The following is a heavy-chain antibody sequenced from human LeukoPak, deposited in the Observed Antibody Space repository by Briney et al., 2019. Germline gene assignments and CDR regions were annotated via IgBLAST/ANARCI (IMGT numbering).Heavy chain of an antibody. D-gene: IGHD5-24*01. Sequence: ASVKVSCKASGYSFISYAMNWVRQAPGQGLEWMGWINTNTGNPTYAQGFTGRFVFSLDTSVSTAYLQISSLKAEDTAVYFCASDQLLRGHYYYAMDVWGQGTTVTVSS. CDR1: GYSFISYA. V-gene: IGHV7-4-1*02. J-gene: IGHJ6*02. CDR2: INTNTGNP. CDR3: ASDQLLRGHYYYAMDV.